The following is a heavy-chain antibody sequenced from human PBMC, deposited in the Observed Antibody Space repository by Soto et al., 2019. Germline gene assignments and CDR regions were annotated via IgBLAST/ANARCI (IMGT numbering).Heavy chain of an antibody. CDR1: GLTFSSYA. CDR2: ISGSGGNA. J-gene: IGHJ4*02. CDR3: ARDPTGTTRNFDC. D-gene: IGHD1-7*01. V-gene: IGHV3-23*01. Sequence: EVQLLESGGDLVQPGGSLRLSCAASGLTFSSYAMSWVRQAPGKGLEWVSAISGSGGNAYYADSVRGRFTISRDNSKNTLYLQMGSLRAEDTALYYCARDPTGTTRNFDCWGQGTLVTVSS.